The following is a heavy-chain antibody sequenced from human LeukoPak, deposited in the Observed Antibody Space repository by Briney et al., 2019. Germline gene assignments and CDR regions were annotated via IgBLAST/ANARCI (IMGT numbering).Heavy chain of an antibody. J-gene: IGHJ4*02. CDR1: GFTFSTWT. D-gene: IGHD6-13*01. Sequence: PGGSLRLSCAASGFTFSTWTMTWVRQAPGKGLEWVSAVSGSGGLTYYADSVKGRFTISRDNSKSTLYLQMNSLRAEDTAVYYCAKDQGYDTGYSSSWYFDYWGQGTLVTVSS. V-gene: IGHV3-23*01. CDR2: VSGSGGLT. CDR3: AKDQGYDTGYSSSWYFDY.